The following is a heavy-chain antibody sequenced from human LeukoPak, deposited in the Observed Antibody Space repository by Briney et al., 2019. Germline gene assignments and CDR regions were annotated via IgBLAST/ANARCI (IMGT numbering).Heavy chain of an antibody. J-gene: IGHJ4*02. D-gene: IGHD2-8*01. CDR3: ARDGGYTNGHPFDY. CDR1: GFTFSSHS. CDR2: ISNDGRQ. V-gene: IGHV3-30*04. Sequence: GGSLRLSCAASGFTFSSHSIHCVRQAPGKGLEWVALISNDGRQYCADSVKGRFTITRDNSKNTVYLQMNSLSVEDTAVYFCARDGGYTNGHPFDYWGQGTLVTVSS.